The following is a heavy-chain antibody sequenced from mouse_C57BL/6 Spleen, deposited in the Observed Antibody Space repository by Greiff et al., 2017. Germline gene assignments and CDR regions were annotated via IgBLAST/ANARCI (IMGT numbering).Heavy chain of an antibody. J-gene: IGHJ2*01. CDR3: ARRGTKDREYFEC. Sequence: VQLKQSGPELVKPGASVKISCKASGYSFTGYYMNWVKQSPEKSLEWIGEINPSTGGTTYNQKFKAKATLTVDKSSSTAYMQLKSLTSEDSAVXYCARRGTKDREYFECGGQGTTLTVSS. CDR1: GYSFTGYY. CDR2: INPSTGGT. D-gene: IGHD1-3*01. V-gene: IGHV1-42*01.